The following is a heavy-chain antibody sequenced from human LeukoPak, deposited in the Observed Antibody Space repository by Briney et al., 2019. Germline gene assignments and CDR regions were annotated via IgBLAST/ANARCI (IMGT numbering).Heavy chain of an antibody. Sequence: GGSLRLSCAASGFTFRTYDIHWVRQTTGRGLEWVSAIGTAGDTYYVDSVKGRFTISRENAKNSLYLQMNSLRAGDTAVYYCVRGIVRRGYFDCWGQGALVTVSS. D-gene: IGHD3-10*01. CDR2: IGTAGDT. J-gene: IGHJ4*02. V-gene: IGHV3-13*01. CDR1: GFTFRTYD. CDR3: VRGIVRRGYFDC.